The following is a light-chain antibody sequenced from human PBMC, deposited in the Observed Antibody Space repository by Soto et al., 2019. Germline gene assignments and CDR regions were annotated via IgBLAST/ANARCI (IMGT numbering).Light chain of an antibody. CDR1: SSNIGTSS. J-gene: IGLJ1*01. Sequence: QSVLTQPHSASGTPGQRVTISCSGSSSNIGTSSVHWFQQLPGPAPNLLIPPPIQRPSGVLERFSGSCFGTSASLAIIGLQSEDEADYYCAAGDDSLNGQVSGTGTRAPS. CDR3: AAGDDSLNGQV. CDR2: PPI. V-gene: IGLV1-44*01.